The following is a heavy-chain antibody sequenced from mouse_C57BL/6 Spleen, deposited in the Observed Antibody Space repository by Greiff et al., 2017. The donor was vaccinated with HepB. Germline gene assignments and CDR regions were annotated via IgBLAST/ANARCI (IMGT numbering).Heavy chain of an antibody. CDR1: GYTFTSYW. CDR3: ARGDLLWYAMDY. CDR2: IHPNSGST. D-gene: IGHD2-1*01. J-gene: IGHJ4*01. V-gene: IGHV1-64*01. Sequence: QVQLKQPGAELVKPGASVKLSCKASGYTFTSYWMHWVKQRPGQGLEWIGMIHPNSGSTNYNEKFKSKATLTVDKSSSTAYMQLSSLTSEDSAVYYCARGDLLWYAMDYWGQGTSVTVSS.